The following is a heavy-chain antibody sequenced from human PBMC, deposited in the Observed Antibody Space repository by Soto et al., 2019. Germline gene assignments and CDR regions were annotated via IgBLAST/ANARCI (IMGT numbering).Heavy chain of an antibody. CDR1: GGSISSSRSY. D-gene: IGHD1-7*01. J-gene: IGHJ4*02. Sequence: SETLSLTCNVSGGSISSSRSYWAWIRQPPGKGLEWIANIFYSGSTYYNPSLASRVTVSVDTSKNQFSLKLTSVTAADTAVYYCVRHNPTDNWNYDYWGQGALVTVSS. V-gene: IGHV4-39*01. CDR2: IFYSGST. CDR3: VRHNPTDNWNYDY.